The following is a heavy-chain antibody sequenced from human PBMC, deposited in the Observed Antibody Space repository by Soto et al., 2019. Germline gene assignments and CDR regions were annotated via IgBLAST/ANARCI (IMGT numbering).Heavy chain of an antibody. V-gene: IGHV4-34*01. CDR2: INHSGST. Sequence: SETLSLTCAVYGGSFSGYYWSWIRQPPGKGLEWIGEINHSGSTNYNPSLKSRVTISVDTSKNQFSLKLSSVTAADTAVYYCARGRIIRLYGMDVWGQGTTVTVS. CDR3: ARGRIIRLYGMDV. J-gene: IGHJ6*02. CDR1: GGSFSGYY. D-gene: IGHD3-10*01.